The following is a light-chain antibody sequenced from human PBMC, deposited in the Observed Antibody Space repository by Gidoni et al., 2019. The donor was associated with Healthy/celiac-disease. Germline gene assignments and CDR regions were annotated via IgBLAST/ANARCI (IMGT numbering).Light chain of an antibody. J-gene: IGKJ5*01. CDR2: DAS. V-gene: IGKV3-11*01. CDR1: QSVSSY. CDR3: QQRSNWPPT. Sequence: EIVLTQPPATLSLSPGERATLSCRASQSVSSYLAWYQQKPGQAPRLLIYDASNRATGIPARFSGSGSGTYFTLTISSLEPEDFAVYYCQQRSNWPPTFGQGTRLEIK.